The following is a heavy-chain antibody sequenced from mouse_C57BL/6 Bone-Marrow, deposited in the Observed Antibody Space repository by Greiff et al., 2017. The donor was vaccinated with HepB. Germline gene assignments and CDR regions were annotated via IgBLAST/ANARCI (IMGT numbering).Heavy chain of an antibody. CDR1: GYTFTDYY. V-gene: IGHV1-19*01. CDR2: INPYNGGT. CDR3: ARRTTVVDY. D-gene: IGHD1-1*01. J-gene: IGHJ2*01. Sequence: EVKLQESGPVLVKPGASVKMSCKASGYTFTDYYMNWVKQSHGKSLEWIGVINPYNGGTSYNQKFKGKATLTVDKSSSTAYMELNSLTSEDSAVYYCARRTTVVDYWGQGTTLTVSS.